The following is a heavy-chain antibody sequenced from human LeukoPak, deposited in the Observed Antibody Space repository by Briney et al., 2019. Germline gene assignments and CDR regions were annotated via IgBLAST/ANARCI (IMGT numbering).Heavy chain of an antibody. CDR3: ASSVTPQGWYYYYMDV. CDR1: GFTFSSYS. J-gene: IGHJ6*03. CDR2: ISSSSSYI. Sequence: PGGSLRLSCAASGFTFSSYSMNWVRQAPGKGLEWVSSISSSSSYIYYADSVKGRFTISRDNAKNSLYLQMNSLRAEDTAVYYCASSVTPQGWYYYYMDVWGKGTTVTVSS. V-gene: IGHV3-21*01. D-gene: IGHD5/OR15-5a*01.